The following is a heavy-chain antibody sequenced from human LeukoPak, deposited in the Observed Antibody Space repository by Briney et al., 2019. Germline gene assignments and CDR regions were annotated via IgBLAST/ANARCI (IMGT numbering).Heavy chain of an antibody. D-gene: IGHD2-15*01. J-gene: IGHJ5*02. Sequence: SETLSLTCTVSGDSISSYFWSWIRHPPAKGLEWVGYFHDSGSANYNPSLKSRITMSVDTSKNQFSLKLRSVTAADTAVYYCARDSHSVDTATPRGFDPWGQGTLVTVSS. CDR1: GDSISSYF. CDR2: FHDSGSA. CDR3: ARDSHSVDTATPRGFDP. V-gene: IGHV4-59*13.